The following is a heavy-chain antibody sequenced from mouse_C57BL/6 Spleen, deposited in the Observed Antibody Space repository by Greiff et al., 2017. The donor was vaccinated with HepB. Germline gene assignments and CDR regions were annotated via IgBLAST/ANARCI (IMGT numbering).Heavy chain of an antibody. CDR2: ISSGGSYT. J-gene: IGHJ3*01. Sequence: EVMLVESGGDLVKPGGSLKLSCAASGFTFSSYGMSWVRQTPDKRLEWVATISSGGSYTYYPDSVKGRFTISRDNAKNTLYLQMSSLKSEDTAMYYCARHDPYYDSLFAYWGQGTLVTVSA. CDR3: ARHDPYYDSLFAY. CDR1: GFTFSSYG. V-gene: IGHV5-6*02. D-gene: IGHD2-4*01.